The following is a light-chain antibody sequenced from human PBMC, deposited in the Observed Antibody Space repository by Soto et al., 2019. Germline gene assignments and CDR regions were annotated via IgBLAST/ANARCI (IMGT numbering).Light chain of an antibody. J-gene: IGLJ2*01. V-gene: IGLV2-14*03. Sequence: QSALTQPASVSGSPGQSITISCTGTSSDVGGYNYVSWYQQHPGKAPQLMIYDVSSRPSGVSHRFSGSKSGTTASLTISGLQAEDEAYYFCSSYTAITTTRVFGGGTKGTVL. CDR2: DVS. CDR1: SSDVGGYNY. CDR3: SSYTAITTTRV.